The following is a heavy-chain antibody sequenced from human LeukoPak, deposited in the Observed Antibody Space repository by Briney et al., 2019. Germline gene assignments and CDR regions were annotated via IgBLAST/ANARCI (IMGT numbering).Heavy chain of an antibody. CDR2: FSGSGGST. D-gene: IGHD2-2*02. V-gene: IGHV3-23*01. Sequence: GGSLRLSCAASAFTFSNYWMSWVRQAPGKGLEWVSAFSGSGGSTYYADSVKGRFTISRDNSKNTLYLQMNSLRAEDTAVYYCAKDVGYCSSTTCYKPFDYWGQGTLVTVSS. J-gene: IGHJ4*02. CDR3: AKDVGYCSSTTCYKPFDY. CDR1: AFTFSNYW.